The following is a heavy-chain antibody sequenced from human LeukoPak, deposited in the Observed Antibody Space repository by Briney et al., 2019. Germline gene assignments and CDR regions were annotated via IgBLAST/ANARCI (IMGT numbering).Heavy chain of an antibody. CDR2: IYSGGST. Sequence: GGSLSLSCAASGFTVSSNYMSWVRQPPGKGLEWVSVIYSGGSTYYADSVKGRFTISRDNSKNTLYLQMNSLRAEDTAVYYCARSRAYYYYGMDVWGQGTTVTVSS. CDR3: ARSRAYYYYGMDV. V-gene: IGHV3-53*01. J-gene: IGHJ6*02. D-gene: IGHD6-13*01. CDR1: GFTVSSNY.